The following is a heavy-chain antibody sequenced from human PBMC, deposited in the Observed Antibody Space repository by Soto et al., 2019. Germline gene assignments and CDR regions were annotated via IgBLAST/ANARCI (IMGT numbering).Heavy chain of an antibody. CDR1: GYTFSAYG. CDR3: AITYYYDGSDYYLDALDV. Sequence: ASVKVSCKASGYTFSAYGITWVRQAPGQGLEWMGWITPNNGNTKYAQNLQGRVIMTTDTYTTTAYMELRSLRSDDTAVYYCAITYYYDGSDYYLDALDVWGQGTTVTVYS. CDR2: ITPNNGNT. V-gene: IGHV1-18*01. D-gene: IGHD3-22*01. J-gene: IGHJ6*02.